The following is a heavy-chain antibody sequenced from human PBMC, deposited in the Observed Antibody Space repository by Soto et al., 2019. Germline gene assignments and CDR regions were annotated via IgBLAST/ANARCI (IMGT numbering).Heavy chain of an antibody. D-gene: IGHD3-10*01. CDR2: IIPIFGTA. V-gene: IGHV1-69*01. CDR1: GGTFSSYA. Sequence: QVQLVQSGAEVKKPGSSVKVSCKASGGTFSSYAISWVRQAPGQGLEWMGGIIPIFGTANYAQKFQGRVTITADESTSTADMELSSLRSEDTAVYYCARDRYYGSGSYYNPNWFDPWGQGTLVTVSS. CDR3: ARDRYYGSGSYYNPNWFDP. J-gene: IGHJ5*02.